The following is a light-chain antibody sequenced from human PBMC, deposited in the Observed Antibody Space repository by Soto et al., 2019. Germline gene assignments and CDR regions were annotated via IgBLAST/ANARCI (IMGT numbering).Light chain of an antibody. CDR3: QSYDSSLSGVV. CDR1: SSNIGAGYD. Sequence: QSVLTQPPSVSGAPGQRVTISCTGSSSNIGAGYDVHWYQQLPGTAPKLLTYGNSNRPSGGPDRCSGSKSGTSASLAITGLQAEDEADYYCQSYDSSLSGVVFGGGTKLTVL. V-gene: IGLV1-40*01. J-gene: IGLJ2*01. CDR2: GNS.